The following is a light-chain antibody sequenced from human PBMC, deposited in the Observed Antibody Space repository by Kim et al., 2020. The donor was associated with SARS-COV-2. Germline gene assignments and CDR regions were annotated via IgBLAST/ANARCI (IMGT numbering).Light chain of an antibody. V-gene: IGLV2-14*03. J-gene: IGLJ3*02. CDR3: SSYASSSSRV. CDR1: SGDVGGYNY. CDR2: DVT. Sequence: QSVLTQPASMSGSPGQSVTISCTGTSGDVGGYNYVSWYQQHPGKAPKLMIYDVTNRPSGVSNRFSGSKSGNTASLTISGLQAEDEADYYCSSYASSSSRVFGGGTQLTVL.